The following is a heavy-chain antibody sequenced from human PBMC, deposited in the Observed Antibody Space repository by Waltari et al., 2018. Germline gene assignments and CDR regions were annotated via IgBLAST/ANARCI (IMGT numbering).Heavy chain of an antibody. D-gene: IGHD2-2*01. V-gene: IGHV3-23*01. CDR2: IRARGGNT. CDR1: GFNFPTIA. J-gene: IGHJ4*02. Sequence: EVQLLESGGGLVQPGGSLRLSCTPSGFNFPTIAMSWVRQAPGKGMEGVSGIRARGGNTYYADSVKGRFTISRDNSKSTLFLQMNSLRGDDTALYYCARGSNYWYQIDLWGQGTLVTVSS. CDR3: ARGSNYWYQIDL.